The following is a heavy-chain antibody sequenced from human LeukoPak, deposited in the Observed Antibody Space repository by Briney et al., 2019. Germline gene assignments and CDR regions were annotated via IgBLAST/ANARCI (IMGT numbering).Heavy chain of an antibody. CDR2: ISYDGSNK. D-gene: IGHD5-18*01. CDR1: GFTFSSYG. J-gene: IGHJ3*02. CDR3: AKDPDVDTAMGDAFDI. V-gene: IGHV3-30*18. Sequence: GGSPRLSCAASGFTFSSYGMHWVRQAPGKGLEWVAVISYDGSNKYYADSVKGRFTISRDNSKNTLYLQMNSLRAEDTAVYYCAKDPDVDTAMGDAFDIWGQGTMVTVSS.